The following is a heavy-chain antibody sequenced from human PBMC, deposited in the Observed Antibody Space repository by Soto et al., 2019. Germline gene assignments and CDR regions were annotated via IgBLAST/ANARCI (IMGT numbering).Heavy chain of an antibody. D-gene: IGHD6-13*01. CDR1: GDSISRNNNY. V-gene: IGHV4-39*01. CDR3: ARYSSSWSKDLQY. Sequence: PSETLSLTCTVSGDSISRNNNYWGWIRQPPGKGLEWIGSLNYSDYTNTNPSLRSRVTLSMDTSKNQFSLNLASVIAADTAVYYCARYSSSWSKDLQYWGRGSLVTVSS. CDR2: LNYSDYT. J-gene: IGHJ1*01.